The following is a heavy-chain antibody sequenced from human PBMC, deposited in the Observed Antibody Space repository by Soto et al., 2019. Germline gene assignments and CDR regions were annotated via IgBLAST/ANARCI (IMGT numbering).Heavy chain of an antibody. CDR2: MTGSGDTT. V-gene: IGHV3-23*01. CDR3: AKQVCGGSPSPFGS. D-gene: IGHD2-15*01. Sequence: GGSLRLSCRGSGFTFSYFAMNWVRQAPNKGLEWVSTMTGSGDTTYYAESVRGRFTISRDNSKNTLFLHMTALRADDTAIYFCAKQVCGGSPSPFGSWGQGTLVTVSS. J-gene: IGHJ4*02. CDR1: GFTFSYFA.